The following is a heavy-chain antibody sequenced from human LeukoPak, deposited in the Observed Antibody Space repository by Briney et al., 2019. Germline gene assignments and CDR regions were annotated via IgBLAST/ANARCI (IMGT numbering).Heavy chain of an antibody. CDR2: IKSKTDGGTT. CDR3: TTDSGIYSGYDWNFFDY. CDR1: GFTFSNAW. D-gene: IGHD5-12*01. V-gene: IGHV3-15*01. Sequence: PGGSLRLSCTASGFTFSNAWMSWVRQAPGKGLEWVGRIKSKTDGGTTDYAAPVKGRFTVSRDDSKTTLYLQMNSLKTEDTAVYYCTTDSGIYSGYDWNFFDYWGQGTLVTVSS. J-gene: IGHJ4*02.